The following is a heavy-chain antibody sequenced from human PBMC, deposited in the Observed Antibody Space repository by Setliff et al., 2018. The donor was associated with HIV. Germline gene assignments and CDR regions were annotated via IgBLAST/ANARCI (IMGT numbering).Heavy chain of an antibody. D-gene: IGHD5-18*01. V-gene: IGHV3-48*01. CDR2: ISRTDTT. J-gene: IGHJ6*02. Sequence: PGGSLRLSCVASGFTFSDYNMNWVRQAPGKGLEWISYISRTDTTLYADSVKGRFTVSRDNTKNSLYLQMNSLRAEDTAVYYCAILDVDTTMVIYYGMDVWGQGTTVTVSS. CDR3: AILDVDTTMVIYYGMDV. CDR1: GFTFSDYN.